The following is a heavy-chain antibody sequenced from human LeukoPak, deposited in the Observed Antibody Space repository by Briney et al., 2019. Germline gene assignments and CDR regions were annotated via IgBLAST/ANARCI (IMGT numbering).Heavy chain of an antibody. Sequence: GGSLRLSCAASGFTFSSYWMHWVRQIPGKWLVWVSRIKSDGSTIYADSVKGRFTISRDNAKNTVYLQMNSLRAEDTAMYYCARAVTYFYGSVTYDWFDPWGQGTLVTVSS. CDR1: GFTFSSYW. CDR3: ARAVTYFYGSVTYDWFDP. J-gene: IGHJ5*02. D-gene: IGHD3-10*01. V-gene: IGHV3-74*01. CDR2: IKSDGST.